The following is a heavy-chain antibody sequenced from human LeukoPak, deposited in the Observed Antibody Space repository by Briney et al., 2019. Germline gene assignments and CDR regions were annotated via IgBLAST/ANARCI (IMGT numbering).Heavy chain of an antibody. Sequence: PSETLSLTCAVYGGSFSGYYWSWIRQPPGKGLEWIGEINHSGSTNYNPSLKSRVTISVDTSKNQLSLKLSSVTAADTAVYYCASHDITMIVRGAFDYWGQGTLVTVSS. J-gene: IGHJ4*02. CDR1: GGSFSGYY. D-gene: IGHD3-22*01. CDR3: ASHDITMIVRGAFDY. CDR2: INHSGST. V-gene: IGHV4-34*01.